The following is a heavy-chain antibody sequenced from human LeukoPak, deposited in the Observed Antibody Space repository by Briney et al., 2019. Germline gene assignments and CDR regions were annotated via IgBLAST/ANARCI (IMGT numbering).Heavy chain of an antibody. Sequence: PSETLSLTCSVTGDSISSNSFYWSWIRQPAGKGLEWIGHIYAGGSSNYNPSLKSRVTILLDKSKNQFSLKLTSVTAADTAVYYCARDLYGSGNYFDYWGQGTLVTVSS. CDR1: GDSISSNSFY. V-gene: IGHV4-61*09. D-gene: IGHD3-10*01. CDR3: ARDLYGSGNYFDY. CDR2: IYAGGSS. J-gene: IGHJ4*02.